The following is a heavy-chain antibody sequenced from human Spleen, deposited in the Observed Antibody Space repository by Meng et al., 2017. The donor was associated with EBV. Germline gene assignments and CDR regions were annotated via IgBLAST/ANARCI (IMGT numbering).Heavy chain of an antibody. J-gene: IGHJ6*02. Sequence: QMQLVEVGGGVFPPGRSLRLSCAASGFTFSGYGMHWVRQAPGKGLEWVAMTWYDGSQKHYADSVKGRFTISRDNSKNTVYLQMESLRVDDTAVYYCARDQGVDGMDVWGQGTTVTVSS. CDR1: GFTFSGYG. D-gene: IGHD2-15*01. CDR3: ARDQGVDGMDV. V-gene: IGHV3-33*01. CDR2: TWYDGSQK.